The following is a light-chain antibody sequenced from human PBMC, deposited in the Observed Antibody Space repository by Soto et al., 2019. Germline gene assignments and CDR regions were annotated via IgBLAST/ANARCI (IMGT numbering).Light chain of an antibody. V-gene: IGKV1-39*01. CDR3: QQSSSTPIT. CDR1: QSISNY. Sequence: DIQMTQSPSSLSASVGDRVTITCRASQSISNYLNWYQQKPGKAPKLLIYAASSLQSGVPSRFSGSGSGTDFTLTIISLQPEDFAPYYCQQSSSTPITFGRGTRLEI. J-gene: IGKJ5*01. CDR2: AAS.